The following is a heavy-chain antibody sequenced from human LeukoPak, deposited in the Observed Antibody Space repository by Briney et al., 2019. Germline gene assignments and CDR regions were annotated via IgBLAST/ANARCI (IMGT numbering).Heavy chain of an antibody. CDR3: ARVSVVVAAPDAFDI. Sequence: SETLSLTCAVYGGSFSGYYWSWIRQPPGKGLEWIGEINRSGSTNYNPSLKSRVTISVDTSKNQFSLKLSSVTAADTAVYYCARVSVVVAAPDAFDIWGQGTMVTVSS. CDR2: INRSGST. J-gene: IGHJ3*02. V-gene: IGHV4-34*01. D-gene: IGHD2-15*01. CDR1: GGSFSGYY.